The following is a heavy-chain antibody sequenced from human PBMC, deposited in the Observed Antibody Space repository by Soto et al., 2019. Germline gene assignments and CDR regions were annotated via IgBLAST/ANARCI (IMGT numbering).Heavy chain of an antibody. CDR2: IYYSGST. Sequence: PPETLSLTCTVSGGSISSGGYYWSWIRQHPGKGLEWIGYIYYSGSTYYNPSLKSRVTISVDTSKNQFSLKLSSVTAADTAVYYCARRWGRTFDYWGQGTLVTVSS. CDR3: ARRWGRTFDY. V-gene: IGHV4-31*03. D-gene: IGHD1-26*01. CDR1: GGSISSGGYY. J-gene: IGHJ4*02.